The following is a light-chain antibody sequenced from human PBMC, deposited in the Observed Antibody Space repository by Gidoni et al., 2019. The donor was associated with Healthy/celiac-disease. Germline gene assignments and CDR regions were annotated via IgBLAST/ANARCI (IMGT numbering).Light chain of an antibody. CDR1: QSVSSSY. CDR2: GAS. J-gene: IGKJ5*01. Sequence: EIVLTQSPGTLSLSPGERATLSCRASQSVSSSYLACYQQKPGQAPRLLIYGASSRATGIPDRFSGSGSGTDFTRTISRLEPEDLAVYYCQQYGSALITFGQGTRLEIK. V-gene: IGKV3-20*01. CDR3: QQYGSALIT.